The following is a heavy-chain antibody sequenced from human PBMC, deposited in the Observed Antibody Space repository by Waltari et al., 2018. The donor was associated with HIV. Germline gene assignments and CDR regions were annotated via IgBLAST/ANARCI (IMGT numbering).Heavy chain of an antibody. Sequence: QVRLVQSAAEVKESGSSVKVSCKASGGNINDYAFSWVRQAPGQGLEWMGGIIPVRVGSTNDAQKFQDTVTITADTSTNTVYMALSSLRSDDTALYYCARDHGGGAAAGGPPYQYYLDVWGQGTSVTVSS. CDR2: IIPVRVGST. CDR1: GGNINDYA. V-gene: IGHV1-69*06. J-gene: IGHJ6*02. CDR3: ARDHGGGAAAGGPPYQYYLDV. D-gene: IGHD3-16*01.